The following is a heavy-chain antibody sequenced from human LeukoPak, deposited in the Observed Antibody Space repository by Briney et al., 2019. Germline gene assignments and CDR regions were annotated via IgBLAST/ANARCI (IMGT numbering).Heavy chain of an antibody. Sequence: GESLKISFKGSGYSFTSYWIGWVRQMPGKGPEWMGIIYPGDSDTRYSPSFQGQVTISADKSISTAYLQWSSLKASDTAMYYCARQRTGDHERKYYYYYYMDVWGKGTTVTVSS. CDR3: ARQRTGDHERKYYYYYYMDV. D-gene: IGHD1-14*01. J-gene: IGHJ6*03. V-gene: IGHV5-51*01. CDR1: GYSFTSYW. CDR2: IYPGDSDT.